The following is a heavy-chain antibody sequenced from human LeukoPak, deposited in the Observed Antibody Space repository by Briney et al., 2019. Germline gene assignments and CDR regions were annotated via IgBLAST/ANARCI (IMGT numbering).Heavy chain of an antibody. D-gene: IGHD3-3*01. CDR1: GFTFSSYA. CDR3: AKEREPYYDFWRGYYPFDY. CDR2: ISGSGGST. V-gene: IGHV3-23*01. J-gene: IGHJ4*02. Sequence: GGSLRLSCAASGFTFSSYAMSWVRQAPGKGLEWVSAISGSGGSTYYADSVKGRFTISRDNSKNTLYLQMNSLRAEDTAVYYCAKEREPYYDFWRGYYPFDYWGQGTLVTVSS.